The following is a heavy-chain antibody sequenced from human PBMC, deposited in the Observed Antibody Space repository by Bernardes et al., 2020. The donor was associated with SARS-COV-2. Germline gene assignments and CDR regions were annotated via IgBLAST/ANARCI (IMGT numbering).Heavy chain of an antibody. CDR2: MNPNSGNT. CDR3: ARGRSRITMIVVAQYYFDY. Sequence: ASMKVSCKASGYTFTSYDINWVRQATGQGLEWMGWMNPNSGNTGYAQKFQGRVTMTRNTSISTAYMELSSLRSEDTAVYYCARGRSRITMIVVAQYYFDYWGQGTLVTVSS. V-gene: IGHV1-8*01. CDR1: GYTFTSYD. D-gene: IGHD3-22*01. J-gene: IGHJ4*02.